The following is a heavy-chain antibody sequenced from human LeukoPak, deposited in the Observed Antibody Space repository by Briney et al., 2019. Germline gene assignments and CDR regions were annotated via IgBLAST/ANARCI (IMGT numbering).Heavy chain of an antibody. D-gene: IGHD2-2*01. V-gene: IGHV3-23*01. CDR3: ATDPPYCSSTSCYFVY. Sequence: GGSLILSCAACGVTFSSCAMSGVRRAPGKGREKVTAVNASGRSTYYEASVKGRFTISRDNSKNTLYLQMNSLRAEDTAVYYCATDPPYCSSTSCYFVYWSQGTMVTVSS. CDR1: GVTFSSCA. J-gene: IGHJ4*02. CDR2: VNASGRST.